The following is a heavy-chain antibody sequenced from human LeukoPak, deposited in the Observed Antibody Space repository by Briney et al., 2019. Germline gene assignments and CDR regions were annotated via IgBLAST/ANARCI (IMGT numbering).Heavy chain of an antibody. CDR2: ISAYNGNT. V-gene: IGHV1-18*01. J-gene: IGHJ4*02. CDR3: ARGSSYGFSMGY. Sequence: ASVKVSCKASGYTFTSYGISWVRQAPGQGLEWMGWISAYNGNTNYAQKLQGRVAMTTDTSTTTAYMELRSLRSDDTAVYYCARGSSYGFSMGYWGQGTLVTVSS. CDR1: GYTFTSYG. D-gene: IGHD5-18*01.